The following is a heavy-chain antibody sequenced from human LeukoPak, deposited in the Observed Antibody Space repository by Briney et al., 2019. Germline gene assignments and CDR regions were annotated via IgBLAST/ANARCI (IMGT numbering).Heavy chain of an antibody. J-gene: IGHJ3*01. D-gene: IGHD3-9*01. CDR3: ARREEDYDILTGYYPDAFDL. Sequence: PSETLSLTCAVPGGSISSSNGWSRARPPPGKGREGVGEIYHSGSTNNNPSLKSRVTISEDKSKNQFSLKLSSVTAADTAVYYCARREEDYDILTGYYPDAFDLWGQGTMVTVSS. CDR1: GGSISSSNG. V-gene: IGHV4-4*02. CDR2: IYHSGST.